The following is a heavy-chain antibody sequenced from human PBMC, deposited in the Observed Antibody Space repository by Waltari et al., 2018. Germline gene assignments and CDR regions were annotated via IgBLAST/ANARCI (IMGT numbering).Heavy chain of an antibody. CDR3: AKDTGYSSSWPDY. V-gene: IGHV3-23*01. D-gene: IGHD6-13*01. CDR2: ISGSGGST. CDR1: GFTFSSYA. J-gene: IGHJ4*02. Sequence: EVQLLESGGGLVQPGGSLRLSCAASGFTFSSYAMSWVRQAPGKGLGWVSAISGSGGSTYYADSVKCRFTISRDNSKNTLYLQMNSLRAEDTAVYYCAKDTGYSSSWPDYWGQGTLVTVSS.